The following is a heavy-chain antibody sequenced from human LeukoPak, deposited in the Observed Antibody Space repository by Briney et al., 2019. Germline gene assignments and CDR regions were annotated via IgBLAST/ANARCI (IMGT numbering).Heavy chain of an antibody. J-gene: IGHJ5*02. D-gene: IGHD6-6*01. Sequence: SETLSLTCTVSGGSISSYYWSWIREPPGKGLEWIGEINHSGSTNYNPSLKSRVTISVATSKNQFSLKLSSVTAADTAVYYCARGGYRSSSRPGGRVFTWFDPWGQGTLVTVSS. CDR3: ARGGYRSSSRPGGRVFTWFDP. CDR2: INHSGST. CDR1: GGSISSYY. V-gene: IGHV4-34*01.